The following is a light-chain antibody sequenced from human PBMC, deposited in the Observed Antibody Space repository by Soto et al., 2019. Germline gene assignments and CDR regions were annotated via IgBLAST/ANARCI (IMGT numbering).Light chain of an antibody. CDR1: QSLVYRDGDTY. V-gene: IGKV2-30*01. CDR2: KIS. CDR3: MQWTHSPPT. Sequence: DVVMTQSPLSLPVTLGQPASISCRSSQSLVYRDGDTYLSWFHQRPGQSPRRLIYKISDRDSGVPDRFSGSGSGTDFTLKISRVEAEDVGVYSCMQWTHSPPTFGGGTKVEIK. J-gene: IGKJ4*01.